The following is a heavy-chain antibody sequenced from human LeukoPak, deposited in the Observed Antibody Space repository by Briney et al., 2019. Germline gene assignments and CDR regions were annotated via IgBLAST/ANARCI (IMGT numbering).Heavy chain of an antibody. CDR2: IYWDDDK. CDR3: AHEYGGNPFDF. J-gene: IGHJ4*02. Sequence: SGPTLLKPTQTLTLTCPFSGFSLSTRGVGVDWIRQPQGKALEWLALIYWDDDKRYSTSLTSRLTITKNASKDQVVLTMTNMDPVDTATYYCAHEYGGNPFDFWGQGTLVTVSS. D-gene: IGHD4-23*01. CDR1: GFSLSTRGVG. V-gene: IGHV2-5*02.